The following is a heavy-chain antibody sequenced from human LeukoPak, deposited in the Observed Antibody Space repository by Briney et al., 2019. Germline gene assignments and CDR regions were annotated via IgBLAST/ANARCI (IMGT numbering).Heavy chain of an antibody. V-gene: IGHV3-48*01. CDR2: ISSSSSTI. CDR1: GFTFSSYS. D-gene: IGHD3-3*01. CDR3: ARDGGNYDFWSGFDAFDI. Sequence: GGSLRLSCAASGFTFSSYSMNWVRQAPGKGLEWVSSISSSSSTIYYADSVKGRFTISRDNAKNSLYLQMNSLRAEDTAVYYCARDGGNYDFWSGFDAFDIWGQGTMVTVSS. J-gene: IGHJ3*02.